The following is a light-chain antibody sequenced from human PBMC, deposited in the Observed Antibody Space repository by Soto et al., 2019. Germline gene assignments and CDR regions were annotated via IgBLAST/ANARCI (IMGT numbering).Light chain of an antibody. CDR1: SSDVAGYNY. CDR2: EVS. V-gene: IGLV2-8*01. J-gene: IGLJ2*01. Sequence: QSVLTQPPSASGSPGQSVTISCTGTSSDVAGYNYVSWYQQHPGKAPKLMIYEVSKRPSGVPDRFSGSKSGNTASLTVSGLQAEDEADYYCSSYASNNNLVFGGGTKLTVL. CDR3: SSYASNNNLV.